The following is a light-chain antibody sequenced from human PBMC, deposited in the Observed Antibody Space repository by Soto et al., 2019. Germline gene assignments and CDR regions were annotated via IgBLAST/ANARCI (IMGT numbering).Light chain of an antibody. V-gene: IGLV2-14*01. CDR1: SSDVGGYRY. CDR3: SSYTTTNTI. CDR2: EVS. J-gene: IGLJ2*01. Sequence: QSALTQPASVSGSPGQSITISCTGTSSDVGGYRYVSWYQQHPGKAPKLMIYEVSNRPSGVSNRFSGSKSGNTASLTISGLQAEDVADYYCSSYTTTNTIFGGGTQLTVL.